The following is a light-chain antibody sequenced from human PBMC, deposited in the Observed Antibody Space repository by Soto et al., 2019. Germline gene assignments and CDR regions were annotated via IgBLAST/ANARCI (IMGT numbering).Light chain of an antibody. Sequence: EIVLTQSPGTLSLSPGERATLSCRASQSVSSSSLAWYQQKPGQAPRLLIYGASSRATGIPDRFSGSVSGTDFTLTIIRLEAEEFAVYYCPQYGSSATFGQGTKVDI. V-gene: IGKV3-20*01. CDR2: GAS. J-gene: IGKJ1*01. CDR3: PQYGSSAT. CDR1: QSVSSSS.